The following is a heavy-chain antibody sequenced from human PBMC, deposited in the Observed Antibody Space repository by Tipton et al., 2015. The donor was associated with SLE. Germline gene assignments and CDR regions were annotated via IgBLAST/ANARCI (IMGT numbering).Heavy chain of an antibody. CDR1: GGSISSYY. V-gene: IGHV4-59*01. CDR3: ARLVVAATGDYYGMDV. Sequence: LRLSCTVSGGSISSYYWSWIRQPPGKGLEWIGYIYYSGSTNYNPSLKSRVTISVDTSKNQFSLKLSSVTAADTAVYYCARLVVAATGDYYGMDVWGQGTTVTVSS. CDR2: IYYSGST. D-gene: IGHD2-15*01. J-gene: IGHJ6*02.